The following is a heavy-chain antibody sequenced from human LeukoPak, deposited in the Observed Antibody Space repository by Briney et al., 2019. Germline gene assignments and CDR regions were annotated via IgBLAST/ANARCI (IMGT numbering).Heavy chain of an antibody. Sequence: SETLSLTCTVSGVSLSSYYLSWIRQPAGKGLEWIGRIYTSGSTNYNPSLKSRVTMSLDTSKNQFSLKLSSVTPADTAVYYCVRGIEAAGFDYRGQGTLVTVSS. CDR2: IYTSGST. CDR1: GVSLSSYY. CDR3: VRGIEAAGFDY. J-gene: IGHJ4*02. D-gene: IGHD6-13*01. V-gene: IGHV4-4*07.